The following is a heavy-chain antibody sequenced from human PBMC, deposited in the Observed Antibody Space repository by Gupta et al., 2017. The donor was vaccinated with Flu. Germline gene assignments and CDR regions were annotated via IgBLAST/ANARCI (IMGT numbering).Heavy chain of an antibody. J-gene: IGHJ4*02. V-gene: IGHV4-39*01. CDR1: RSSNNY. Sequence: RSSNNYWAWIRQPTGKGLEWIGSFHYSGSTYYNPSLKSRVTISVDTSKNQFSLKLSSVTAADTAIYYCACDSRGYYSGHDYWGQGTLVTVSS. D-gene: IGHD3-22*01. CDR3: ACDSRGYYSGHDY. CDR2: FHYSGST.